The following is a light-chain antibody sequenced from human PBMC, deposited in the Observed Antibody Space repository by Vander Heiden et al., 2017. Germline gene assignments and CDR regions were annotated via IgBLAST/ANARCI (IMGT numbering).Light chain of an antibody. CDR1: SSDVGGYNY. Sequence: QSALTQPASVSGSPGQSITISCTGTSSDVGGYNYVPWYQQHPGKAHKLMIYDVRHRPSGVSNRVSGSRSGNTASLTISGLQADDEADYYCSSYTSSSVVFGGGTKLTVL. J-gene: IGLJ2*01. V-gene: IGLV2-14*01. CDR3: SSYTSSSVV. CDR2: DVR.